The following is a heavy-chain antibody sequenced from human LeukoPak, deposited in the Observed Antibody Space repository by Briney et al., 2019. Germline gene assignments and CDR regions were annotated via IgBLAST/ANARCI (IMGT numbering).Heavy chain of an antibody. J-gene: IGHJ3*02. CDR3: AKDRGYYYDSSGPDAFDI. D-gene: IGHD3-22*01. CDR1: GFTFSSYA. V-gene: IGHV3-23*01. CDR2: ISGSGGST. Sequence: GGSLRLSCAASGFTFSSYAMSWVRQAPGKGLEWVSAISGSGGSTYYADSVKGRFTISRDNSKNTLYLQMNSLRDEDTAVYYCAKDRGYYYDSSGPDAFDIWGQGTMVTVSS.